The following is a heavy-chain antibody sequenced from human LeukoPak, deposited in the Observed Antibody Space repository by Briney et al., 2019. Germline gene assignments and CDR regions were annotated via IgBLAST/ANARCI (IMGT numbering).Heavy chain of an antibody. J-gene: IGHJ5*02. CDR1: GYTFTSYD. Sequence: GSVKVSSKASGYTFTSYDINWVRPATGQGLEWMGWMNPNSGNTGYAQKFQGRVTMTRNTSISTAYVELSSLRSEDTAVYYCARGASIRAYNWFDPWGQGTLVTVSS. D-gene: IGHD3-16*01. V-gene: IGHV1-8*01. CDR2: MNPNSGNT. CDR3: ARGASIRAYNWFDP.